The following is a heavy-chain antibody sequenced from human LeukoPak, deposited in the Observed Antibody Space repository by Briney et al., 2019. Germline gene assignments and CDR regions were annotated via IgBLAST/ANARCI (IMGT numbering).Heavy chain of an antibody. CDR1: GFTFNSYA. V-gene: IGHV3-48*02. Sequence: GGSLRLSCAASGFTFNSYAMNWVRQAPGKGLEWVSYISSTSSTIYYADSVKGRFTISRGSAKNSLYLQMSSLRDDDTAVYYCTPHRDGNYPFDYWGQGTLVTVST. D-gene: IGHD1-7*01. J-gene: IGHJ4*02. CDR3: TPHRDGNYPFDY. CDR2: ISSTSSTI.